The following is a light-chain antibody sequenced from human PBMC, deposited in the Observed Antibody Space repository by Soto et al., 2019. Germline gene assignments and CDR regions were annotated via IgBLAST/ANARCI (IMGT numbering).Light chain of an antibody. V-gene: IGKV1-39*01. CDR2: TAS. CDR1: QSISSN. CDR3: QQSYRTPLT. Sequence: DIQMTQSPSSLSASVGDRVTITCRASQSISSNLNWYQQKPGKAPKLLIYTASSLQSGVPSRFSGSGSGTDFTLTINSLQPEDFATYYCQQSYRTPLTFGPGTKVEIK. J-gene: IGKJ3*01.